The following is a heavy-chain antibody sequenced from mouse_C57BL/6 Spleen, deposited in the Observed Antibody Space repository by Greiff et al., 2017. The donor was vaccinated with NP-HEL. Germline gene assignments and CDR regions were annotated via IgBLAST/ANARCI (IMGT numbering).Heavy chain of an antibody. Sequence: VQLQQSGAELVRPGSSVKLSCKASGYTFTSYWMDWVKQRPGQGLEWIGNIYPSDSETHYNQKFKEKATLTVDKSSSTAYMQLSSLTSEDSAVYYCARAVYGSSYDWDFDVWGTGTTVTVSS. D-gene: IGHD1-1*01. CDR1: GYTFTSYW. CDR3: ARAVYGSSYDWDFDV. J-gene: IGHJ1*03. V-gene: IGHV1-61*01. CDR2: IYPSDSET.